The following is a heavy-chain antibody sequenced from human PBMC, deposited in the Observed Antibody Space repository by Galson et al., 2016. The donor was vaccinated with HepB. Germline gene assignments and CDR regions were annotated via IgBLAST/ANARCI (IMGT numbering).Heavy chain of an antibody. D-gene: IGHD3-10*01. CDR1: GFTFDDYT. Sequence: SLRLSCAASGFTFDDYTMHWVRQAPVTGLEWVALISWDGRSPDYADSVRGRFTISRDNRQNILYLQMNSLTTEDTALYYCGKDWGSLWESSGKGMDVWGQGTTVIVSS. V-gene: IGHV3-43*01. CDR2: ISWDGRSP. CDR3: GKDWGSLWESSGKGMDV. J-gene: IGHJ6*02.